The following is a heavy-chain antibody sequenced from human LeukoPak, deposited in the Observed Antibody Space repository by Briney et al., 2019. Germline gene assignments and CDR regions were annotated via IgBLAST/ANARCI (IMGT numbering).Heavy chain of an antibody. J-gene: IGHJ4*02. D-gene: IGHD2-2*01. V-gene: IGHV1-18*01. CDR2: ISADDGNT. CDR3: ARALYHTFDY. CDR1: GYTFSSYG. Sequence: ASVKVSCKASGYTFSSYGISWVRQAPGQGLEWMGWISADDGNTNYVQKFQGRVTMTTDTSTSTAYMELRSLRSDDTAVYYCARALYHTFDYWGQGTLVTVSS.